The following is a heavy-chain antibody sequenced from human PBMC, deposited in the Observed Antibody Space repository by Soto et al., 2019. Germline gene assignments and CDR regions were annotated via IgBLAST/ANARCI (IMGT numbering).Heavy chain of an antibody. CDR2: IYWDDDK. Sequence: QITLKESGPTLVKPTQTLTLTCTFSGFSLSTSGVGVGWIRQPPGQALEWLALIYWDDDKRYSPSLKSRLTITKHTSKNQVVLTMTNMDPVDTATYYCAHLTYYYDSSGYYSRAEYFQHWGQGTLVTVSS. V-gene: IGHV2-5*02. CDR1: GFSLSTSGVG. D-gene: IGHD3-22*01. CDR3: AHLTYYYDSSGYYSRAEYFQH. J-gene: IGHJ1*01.